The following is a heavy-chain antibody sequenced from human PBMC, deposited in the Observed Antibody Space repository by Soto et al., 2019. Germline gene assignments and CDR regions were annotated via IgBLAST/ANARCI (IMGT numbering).Heavy chain of an antibody. J-gene: IGHJ6*02. D-gene: IGHD3-22*01. CDR1: GYSFTSYW. V-gene: IGHV5-10-1*01. Sequence: GESLKISCKGSGYSFTSYWISWVRQMPGKGLEWMGRIDPSDSYTNYSPSFQGHVTISADKSISTAYLQWSSLKASDTAMYYCATTQFDYDSSGHHLYYYYYGMDVWGQGTTVTVSS. CDR3: ATTQFDYDSSGHHLYYYYYGMDV. CDR2: IDPSDSYT.